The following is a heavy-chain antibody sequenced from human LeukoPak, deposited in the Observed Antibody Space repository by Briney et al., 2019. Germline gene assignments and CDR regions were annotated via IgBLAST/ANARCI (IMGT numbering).Heavy chain of an antibody. CDR1: GFTFSSYW. CDR3: ARVSIAAAGTFCYFDY. V-gene: IGHV3-7*04. Sequence: PGGSLRLSCAASGFTFSSYWMNWVRQAPGKGLEWVANIKQDGSKKYYVDSVKGRLTISRDNAKNSLYLQMNILRAEDSAVYYCARVSIAAAGTFCYFDYWGQGTLVTVSS. D-gene: IGHD6-13*01. J-gene: IGHJ4*02. CDR2: IKQDGSKK.